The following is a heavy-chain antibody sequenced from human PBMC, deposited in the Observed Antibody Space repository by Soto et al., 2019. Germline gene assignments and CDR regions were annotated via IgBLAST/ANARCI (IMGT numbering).Heavy chain of an antibody. CDR1: GGTVSSYA. CDR3: AREFDYGSGSDNWFDP. V-gene: IGHV1-69*06. D-gene: IGHD3-10*01. Sequence: GASVEVSCKASGGTVSSYAISWVRQAPGQGLEWMGGIIPIFGTANYAQKFQGRVTITADKSTSTAYMELSSLRSEDTAVYYCAREFDYGSGSDNWFDPWGQGTLGTVCS. CDR2: IIPIFGTA. J-gene: IGHJ5*02.